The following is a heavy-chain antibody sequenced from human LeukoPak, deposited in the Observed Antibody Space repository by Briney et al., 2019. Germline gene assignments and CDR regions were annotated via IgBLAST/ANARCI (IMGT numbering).Heavy chain of an antibody. V-gene: IGHV1-2*02. D-gene: IGHD3-10*02. CDR1: GYTFTDYY. CDR2: INPNSGGT. J-gene: IGHJ3*02. CDR3: ARVVQSLRAFDI. Sequence: ASVKVSCLPSGYTFTDYYMHWVRQAPGQALEWMGWINPNSGGTNYAQKFQGRVTMTRDTSISTAYMELSRLRSDDTAVYYCARVVQSLRAFDIWGQGTMVTVSS.